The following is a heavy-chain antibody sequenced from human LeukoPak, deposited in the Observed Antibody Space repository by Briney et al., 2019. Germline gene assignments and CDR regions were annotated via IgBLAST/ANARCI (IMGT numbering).Heavy chain of an antibody. Sequence: GGSLRLSCAASGFTFSSYWMHWVRQAPGKGLVWVSRINSDGNSTRYADSVRGRFTISRDDAKSTVYLQMNSLRAEDTAVYYCARDGLGFDYWGQGTLVTVSS. CDR1: GFTFSSYW. CDR2: INSDGNST. J-gene: IGHJ4*02. CDR3: ARDGLGFDY. V-gene: IGHV3-74*01. D-gene: IGHD7-27*01.